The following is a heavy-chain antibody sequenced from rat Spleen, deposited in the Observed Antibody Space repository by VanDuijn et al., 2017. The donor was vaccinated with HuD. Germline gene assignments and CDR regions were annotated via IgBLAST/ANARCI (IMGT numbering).Heavy chain of an antibody. D-gene: IGHD5-1*01. CDR1: GFTFSDYY. CDR2: ISYDGSST. V-gene: IGHV5-29*01. CDR3: ASRTANWFAY. J-gene: IGHJ3*01. Sequence: EVQLVESDGGLVQPGRSLKLSCAASGFTFSDYYMAWVRQAPTKGLEWVATISYDGSSTSYRDSVKGRFTISRDNAKSTLYLQMDSLRSEDTATYYCASRTANWFAYWGQGTLVTVSS.